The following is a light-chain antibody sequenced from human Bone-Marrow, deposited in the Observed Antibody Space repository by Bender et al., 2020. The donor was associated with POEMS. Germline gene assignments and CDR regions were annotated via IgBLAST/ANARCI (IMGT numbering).Light chain of an antibody. CDR3: QTWDTGRYV. J-gene: IGLJ1*01. V-gene: IGLV4-69*01. Sequence: QLVLTQSLSASASLGASVKLTCTLSGRHSIYPIAWHQQQPEKGPRYLMKVTSDGSHTKADGIPDRFSGSSSGAERYIAISSLQSEDGANYYCQTWDTGRYVFGPGTKGSVL. CDR1: GRHSIYP. CDR2: VTSDGSH.